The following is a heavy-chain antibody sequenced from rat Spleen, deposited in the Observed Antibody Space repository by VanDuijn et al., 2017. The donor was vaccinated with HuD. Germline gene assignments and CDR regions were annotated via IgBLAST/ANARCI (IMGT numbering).Heavy chain of an antibody. CDR1: GFTFSDYA. D-gene: IGHD1-1*01. V-gene: IGHV5S10*01. CDR2: IIYDGSRT. Sequence: EVQLVESGGGLVQPGRSLKLSCAASGFTFSDYAMAWVRQAPKKGLEWVATIIYDGSRTYYRDSVEGRFTISRDNAKNTLYLQMDSLRSEDTATYHCASHRHYSVYVMDAWGQGASVTVSS. CDR3: ASHRHYSVYVMDA. J-gene: IGHJ4*01.